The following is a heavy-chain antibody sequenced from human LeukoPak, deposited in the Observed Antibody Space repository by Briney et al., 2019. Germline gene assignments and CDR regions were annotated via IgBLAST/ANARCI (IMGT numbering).Heavy chain of an antibody. V-gene: IGHV3-53*01. CDR2: LYSGGTT. CDR3: ARDPPGIRVPGV. J-gene: IGHJ4*02. CDR1: GITVSSNY. D-gene: IGHD6-19*01. Sequence: GGSLRLSCAASGITVSSNYMTWVRQAPGKGLEWVSVLYSGGTTYYADSVKGRFTISRDNCKNTLYLQMDSLRVEDTAVYYCARDPPGIRVPGVWGQGTLVTVSS.